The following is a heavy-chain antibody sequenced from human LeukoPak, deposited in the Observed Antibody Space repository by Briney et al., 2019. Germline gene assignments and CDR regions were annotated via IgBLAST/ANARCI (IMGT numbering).Heavy chain of an antibody. CDR3: TTGQDTTAHDGY. CDR1: GFTFSNAW. D-gene: IGHD2-15*01. J-gene: IGHJ4*02. CDR2: IKSRKDGETT. Sequence: GGSLRLSCAASGFTFSNAWMSWVRQSPGKGLEWVGRIKSRKDGETTDYAAPAKGRFTVSRDDSKDTLYLQMNSLRTDDTAVYYCTTGQDTTAHDGYWGQGTLVTVSS. V-gene: IGHV3-15*01.